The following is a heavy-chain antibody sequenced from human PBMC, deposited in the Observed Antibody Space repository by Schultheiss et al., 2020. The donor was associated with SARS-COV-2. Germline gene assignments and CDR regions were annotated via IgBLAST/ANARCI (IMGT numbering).Heavy chain of an antibody. Sequence: ASVKVSCKASGYTFTNYYLHWVRQAPGQGLEWMGWINPNSGGTNYAQKFQGWVTMTRDTSISTAYMELSRLRSDDTAVYYCASTTTFANAFDIWGQGTMVTVSS. CDR1: GYTFTNYY. CDR3: ASTTTFANAFDI. CDR2: INPNSGGT. J-gene: IGHJ3*02. D-gene: IGHD3-16*01. V-gene: IGHV1-2*04.